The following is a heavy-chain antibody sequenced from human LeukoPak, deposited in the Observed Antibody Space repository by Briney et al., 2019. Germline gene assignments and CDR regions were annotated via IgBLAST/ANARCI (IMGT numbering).Heavy chain of an antibody. Sequence: ASVKVSCKASGYTFTDNWMHWVRQAPGQGLEWIGLINANSGATSNAQSFQGRVTMTRDTSISTAYMELGRLRLDDTAVYYCARGDGTSWHGYWGQGTLVIVSS. CDR3: ARGDGTSWHGY. CDR1: GYTFTDNW. CDR2: INANSGAT. J-gene: IGHJ4*02. D-gene: IGHD6-13*01. V-gene: IGHV1-2*02.